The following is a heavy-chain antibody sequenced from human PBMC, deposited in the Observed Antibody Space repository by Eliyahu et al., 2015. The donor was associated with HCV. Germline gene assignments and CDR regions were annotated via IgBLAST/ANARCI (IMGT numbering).Heavy chain of an antibody. CDR1: GGSISSYY. D-gene: IGHD6-19*01. Sequence: QVQLQESGPGLVKPSETLSLTCSVSGGSISSYYXSWIRQPPGKGLXWIAYSXYSGSTNNNPPLKSRVTISVDTSKNQFSLKLTSVTAADTAVYYCASGGGGIAVAGTGGWFDPWGQGTLVTVSS. J-gene: IGHJ5*02. CDR2: SXYSGST. CDR3: ASGGGGIAVAGTGGWFDP. V-gene: IGHV4-59*01.